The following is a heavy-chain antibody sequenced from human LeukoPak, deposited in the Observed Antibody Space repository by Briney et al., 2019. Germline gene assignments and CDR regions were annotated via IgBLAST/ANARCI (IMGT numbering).Heavy chain of an antibody. CDR3: RFSTSGSDY. Sequence: PGGSLRLSCEVFGITFSTSAMSWVRQAPGKGLEWVSGIRASDDSTYYVDSVKGRFTVSRDISKNTLYLQMNSLRVEDTAVYYCRFSTSGSDYWGQGTLVTVSS. CDR1: GITFSTSA. CDR2: IRASDDST. D-gene: IGHD2-8*01. V-gene: IGHV3-23*01. J-gene: IGHJ4*02.